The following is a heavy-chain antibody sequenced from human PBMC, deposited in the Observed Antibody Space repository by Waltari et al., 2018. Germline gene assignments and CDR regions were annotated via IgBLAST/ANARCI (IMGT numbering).Heavy chain of an antibody. J-gene: IGHJ4*02. CDR2: VKRGGGT. V-gene: IGHV4-4*02. D-gene: IGHD5-12*01. CDR1: GDSIIRSYF. CDR3: ARDRGGGLYLDS. Sequence: QLQLQASGPGLVKPSATPPLTCAVSGDSIIRSYFWRWVRQSPGKGLAWIGQVKRGGGTNYSPSFASRVTMSLDTSINHFSLNMHSATAADTAVYYCARDRGGGLYLDSWGRGILVSVSP.